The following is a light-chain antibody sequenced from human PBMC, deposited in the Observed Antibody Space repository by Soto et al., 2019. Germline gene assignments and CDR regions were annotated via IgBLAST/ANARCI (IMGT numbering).Light chain of an antibody. CDR3: QQYNTYSGT. Sequence: DIQMTQSPSTLSASVXDRVTITCRASQSISSWLAWYQQKPGKAPKLLIYDASILESGVPSRFSGSGSGTEFTLTINSLQPDDFATYYCQQYNTYSGTFGPGTKVDIK. CDR2: DAS. J-gene: IGKJ1*01. V-gene: IGKV1-5*01. CDR1: QSISSW.